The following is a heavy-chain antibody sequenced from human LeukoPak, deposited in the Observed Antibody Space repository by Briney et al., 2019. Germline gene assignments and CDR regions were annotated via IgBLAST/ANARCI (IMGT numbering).Heavy chain of an antibody. CDR1: GFTFSSYG. V-gene: IGHV3-30*02. CDR3: AKQLLSYYFDY. CDR2: IWYDGSNK. J-gene: IGHJ4*02. Sequence: GGSLRLSCAASGFTFSSYGMHWVRQAPGKGLEWVAFIWYDGSNKYYADSVKGRFTISRDNPKNTLYLQMNSLRAEDTAVYYCAKQLLSYYFDYWGQGTLVTVSS. D-gene: IGHD2-2*01.